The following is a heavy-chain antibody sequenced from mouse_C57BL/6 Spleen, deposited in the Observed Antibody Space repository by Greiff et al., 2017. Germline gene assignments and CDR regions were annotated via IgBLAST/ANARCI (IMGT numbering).Heavy chain of an antibody. J-gene: IGHJ4*01. Sequence: EVQLQQSGPELVKPGASVKISCKASGYTFTDYYMNWVKQSHGKSLEWIGDINPNNGGTSYNQKFKGKATLTVDKSSSTAYMELRSLTSEDSAVYYCASPFYYGNYDYAMDYWGQGTSVTVSS. CDR2: INPNNGGT. V-gene: IGHV1-26*01. D-gene: IGHD2-1*01. CDR3: ASPFYYGNYDYAMDY. CDR1: GYTFTDYY.